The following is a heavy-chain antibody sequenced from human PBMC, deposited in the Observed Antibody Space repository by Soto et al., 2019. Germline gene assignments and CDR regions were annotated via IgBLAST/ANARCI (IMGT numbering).Heavy chain of an antibody. D-gene: IGHD2-2*01. V-gene: IGHV3-30-3*01. CDR1: GFTFSSYA. CDR2: ISYDGSNK. CDR3: ARDRLDVVVPAALLAY. J-gene: IGHJ4*02. Sequence: PGGSLRLSCAASGFTFSSYAMHWVRQAPGKGLEWVAVISYDGSNKYYADSVKGRFTISRGNSKNTLYLQMNSLRAEDTAVFYCARDRLDVVVPAALLAYWGQGTLVTVSS.